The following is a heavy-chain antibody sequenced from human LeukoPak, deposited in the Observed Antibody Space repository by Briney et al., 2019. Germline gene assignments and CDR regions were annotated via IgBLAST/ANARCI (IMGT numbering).Heavy chain of an antibody. D-gene: IGHD6-19*01. J-gene: IGHJ4*02. V-gene: IGHV4-61*02. Sequence: PSQTLSLTCTVSGVSISSDNDYWSWIRQPAGKGLEWIGRIYTSGSTNYNPSLKSRVTMSVDTSKNQFSLKLSSVTAADTAVYYCARDGEWLTSSYYFDYWGQGTLVTVSS. CDR1: GVSISSDNDY. CDR3: ARDGEWLTSSYYFDY. CDR2: IYTSGST.